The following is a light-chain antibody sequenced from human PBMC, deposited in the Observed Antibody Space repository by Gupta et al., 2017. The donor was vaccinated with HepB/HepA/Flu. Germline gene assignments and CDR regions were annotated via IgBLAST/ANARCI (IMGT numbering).Light chain of an antibody. J-gene: IGKJ4*01. V-gene: IGKV1-27*01. Sequence: DMQMTQSPSPLTASVGDRVTITCRADEDITGYLAWYQQKSGKVPKLLIYETSSLQAGVSSRFRGSGSGTDFTLTISNRQPEDVATYYCQKYNRAPHAFGGGTKVEIK. CDR1: EDITGY. CDR3: QKYNRAPHA. CDR2: ETS.